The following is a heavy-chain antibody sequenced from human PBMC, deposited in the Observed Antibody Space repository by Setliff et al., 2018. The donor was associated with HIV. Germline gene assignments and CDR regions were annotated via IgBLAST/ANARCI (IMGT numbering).Heavy chain of an antibody. CDR3: ARGARYAYYYDGSGYYRHFDY. V-gene: IGHV4-59*08. D-gene: IGHD3-22*01. Sequence: SETLSLTCTVSGGSVSGYYWTWIRQPPGKGLEWIGHIYFSGTTNYNPSLQSRVTMSVDTSKNQFSLNQSSVTAADTAVYYCARGARYAYYYDGSGYYRHFDYWGQGTLVTVSS. J-gene: IGHJ4*02. CDR1: GGSVSGYY. CDR2: IYFSGTT.